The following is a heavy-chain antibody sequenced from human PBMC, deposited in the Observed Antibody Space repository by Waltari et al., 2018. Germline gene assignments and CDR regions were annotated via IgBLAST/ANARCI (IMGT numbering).Heavy chain of an antibody. D-gene: IGHD6-13*01. CDR2: IYHSGST. CDR1: GYSISSGYY. CDR3: ARDISKEVAAAGDFDY. J-gene: IGHJ4*02. Sequence: QVQLQESGPGLVKPSETLSLTCAVSGYSISSGYYWGWIRQPPGKGLEWIGSIYHSGSTYYNPSLKGRVTISVDTSKNQFSLKLSSVTAADTAVYYCARDISKEVAAAGDFDYWGQGTLVTVSS. V-gene: IGHV4-38-2*02.